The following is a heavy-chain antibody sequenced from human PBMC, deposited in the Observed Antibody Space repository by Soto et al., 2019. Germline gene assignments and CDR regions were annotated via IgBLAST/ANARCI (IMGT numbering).Heavy chain of an antibody. V-gene: IGHV3-23*01. Sequence: EVQLLESGGGLVQPGGSLRLSCAASGFSFSSYAMSWVRQAPGKGLEWVSAISGSGGSTYYEGSVKGRFTLSRENYKNPLYLQMNSLRAEDTAVYYCAKDDGDCSGGSCYPVPFDYWGQGTLVTVSS. CDR2: ISGSGGST. CDR1: GFSFSSYA. J-gene: IGHJ4*02. D-gene: IGHD2-15*01. CDR3: AKDDGDCSGGSCYPVPFDY.